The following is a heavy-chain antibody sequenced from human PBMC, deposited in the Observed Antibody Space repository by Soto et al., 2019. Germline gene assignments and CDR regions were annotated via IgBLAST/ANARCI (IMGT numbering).Heavy chain of an antibody. CDR3: ARAPRCGGDCYPDAFDI. Sequence: GGSLRLSCAGSGFTFSSYWMSWFRQAPGKGLEWVANIKQDGSEKYYVDSVKGRFTISRDNAKNSLYLQMNSLRAEDTAVYYCARAPRCGGDCYPDAFDIWGQGTMVTVSS. CDR2: IKQDGSEK. D-gene: IGHD2-21*02. V-gene: IGHV3-7*05. CDR1: GFTFSSYW. J-gene: IGHJ3*02.